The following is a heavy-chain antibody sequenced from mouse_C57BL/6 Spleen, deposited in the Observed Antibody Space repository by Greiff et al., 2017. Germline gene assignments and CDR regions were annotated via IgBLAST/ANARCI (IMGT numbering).Heavy chain of an antibody. Sequence: VQLQQSGAELVKPGASVKLSCTASGFNIKDYYMHWVKQRTEQGLEWIGRIDPEDGETKYAPKFKGKATITADTSSNTAYLQLSSLTSEDTAVYYCAVPSTGAWFAYWGQGTLVTVSA. CDR2: IDPEDGET. CDR1: GFNIKDYY. CDR3: AVPSTGAWFAY. J-gene: IGHJ3*01. D-gene: IGHD1-1*01. V-gene: IGHV14-2*01.